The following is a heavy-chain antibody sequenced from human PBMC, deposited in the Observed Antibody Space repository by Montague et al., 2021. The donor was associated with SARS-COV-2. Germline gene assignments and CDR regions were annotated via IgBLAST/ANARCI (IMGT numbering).Heavy chain of an antibody. J-gene: IGHJ4*02. Sequence: QSGSEVKKPGESLQIPCKASGYNFRSYWIGWVRQMLGKGLEWMGXIYVGDSDARYSPSFQGQVTISADKSINTAYLQLRSLKASDTAMYYCARLEVATANYFDFWGQGTVVTVSS. V-gene: IGHV5-51*01. CDR3: ARLEVATANYFDF. CDR1: GYNFRSYW. CDR2: IYVGDSDA. D-gene: IGHD5-24*01.